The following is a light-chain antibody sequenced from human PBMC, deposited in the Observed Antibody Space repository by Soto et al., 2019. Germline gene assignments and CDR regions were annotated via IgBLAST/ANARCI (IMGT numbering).Light chain of an antibody. Sequence: QSALTQPASVSGSPGQSITISCTGTSSDVGGYNYVSWYQQHPGKAPKPMIYEVSNRPSGVSNRFSGSKSGNTASLTISGLQAEDEADYYCSSYTSSSLGVFGTGTKVTVL. J-gene: IGLJ1*01. CDR3: SSYTSSSLGV. CDR1: SSDVGGYNY. V-gene: IGLV2-14*01. CDR2: EVS.